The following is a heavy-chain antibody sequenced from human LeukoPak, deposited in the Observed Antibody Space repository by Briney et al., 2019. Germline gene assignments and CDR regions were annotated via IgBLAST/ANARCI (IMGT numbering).Heavy chain of an antibody. CDR2: INHSGST. CDR1: GGSFSGYY. V-gene: IGHV4-34*01. J-gene: IGHJ4*02. Sequence: SETLSLTCAVYGGSFSGYYWSWIRQPPGKGLEWIGEINHSGSTNYNPSLKSRVIISVDTSKNQFSLKLSSVTAADTAVYYCASSGTNFDYWGQGTLVTVSS. CDR3: ASSGTNFDY. D-gene: IGHD1-26*01.